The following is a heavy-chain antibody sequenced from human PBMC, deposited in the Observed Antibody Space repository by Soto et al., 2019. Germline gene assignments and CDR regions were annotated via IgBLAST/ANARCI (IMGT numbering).Heavy chain of an antibody. Sequence: SVKVSCKASGYTFTSYYMHWVRQAPGQGLEWMGIINPSGGSTSYAQKFQGRVTMTRDTSTSTVYMELSSLRSEDTAVCYCAGQFYCSSTTCAAHWFDPRAQRTLVTVS. CDR2: INPSGGST. CDR1: GYTFTSYY. J-gene: IGHJ5*02. CDR3: AGQFYCSSTTCAAHWFDP. D-gene: IGHD2-2*01. V-gene: IGHV1-46*01.